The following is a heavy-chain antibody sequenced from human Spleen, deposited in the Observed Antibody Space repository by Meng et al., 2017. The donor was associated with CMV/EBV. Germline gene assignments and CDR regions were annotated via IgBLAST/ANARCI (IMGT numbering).Heavy chain of an antibody. CDR2: MYCSGST. V-gene: IGHV4-59*12. J-gene: IGHJ6*02. Sequence: SETLSLTCTVSGGSITSYWWSWIRQPPGKGLEWIAYMYCSGSTNHNPSLKSRVTISLDTSQVSLRLSSVTAADTAVYYCARAPADEDFWTDYEGPGGLDVWGQGTTVTVSS. D-gene: IGHD3/OR15-3a*01. CDR3: ARAPADEDFWTDYEGPGGLDV. CDR1: GGSITSYW.